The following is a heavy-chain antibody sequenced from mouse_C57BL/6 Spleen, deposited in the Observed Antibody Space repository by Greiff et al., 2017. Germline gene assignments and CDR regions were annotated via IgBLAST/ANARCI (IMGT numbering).Heavy chain of an antibody. J-gene: IGHJ4*01. CDR3: AIASYYSNCVNYAMDY. V-gene: IGHV1-74*01. D-gene: IGHD2-5*01. Sequence: QVQLQQPGAELVKPGASVKVSCKASGYTFTSYWMHWVKQRPGQGLEWIGRIHPSDSDTNYNQKFKGKATLTVDKSSSTAYMQLSSLTSEDSAVXYCAIASYYSNCVNYAMDYWGQGTSVTVSS. CDR2: IHPSDSDT. CDR1: GYTFTSYW.